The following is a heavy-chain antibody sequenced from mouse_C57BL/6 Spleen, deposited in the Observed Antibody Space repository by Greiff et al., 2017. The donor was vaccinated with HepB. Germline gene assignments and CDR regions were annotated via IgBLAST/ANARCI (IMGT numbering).Heavy chain of an antibody. V-gene: IGHV14-1*01. CDR3: TTSGTVVRYFDV. CDR2: IDPEDGDT. Sequence: VQLQHPGAELVRPGASVKLSCTASGFNIKDYYMHWVKQRPEQGLEWIGRIDPEDGDTEYAPKFQGKATMTADTSSNTAYLQLSSLTSEDTAVYYCTTSGTVVRYFDVWGTGTTVTVSS. J-gene: IGHJ1*03. D-gene: IGHD1-1*01. CDR1: GFNIKDYY.